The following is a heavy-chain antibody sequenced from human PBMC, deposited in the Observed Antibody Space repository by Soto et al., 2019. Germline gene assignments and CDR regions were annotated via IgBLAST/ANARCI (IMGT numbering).Heavy chain of an antibody. D-gene: IGHD5-12*01. CDR3: AKDRYSGYGYFDY. J-gene: IGHJ4*02. CDR1: GGSISSSSYY. V-gene: IGHV4-39*02. Sequence: SETLSLTCTVSGGSISSSSYYWGWIRQPPGKGLEWIGSIYYSGSTYYNPSLKSRVTISVDTSKNQFSLKLSSVTAADTAVYYCAKDRYSGYGYFDYWGQGTLVTVSS. CDR2: IYYSGST.